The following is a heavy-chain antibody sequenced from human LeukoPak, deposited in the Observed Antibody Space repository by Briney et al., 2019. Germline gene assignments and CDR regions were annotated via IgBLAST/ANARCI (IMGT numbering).Heavy chain of an antibody. CDR1: GFTFMSYA. J-gene: IGHJ4*02. CDR2: ITGGVDNP. CDR3: AKDNGLGFGELSPYYFDY. V-gene: IGHV3-23*01. Sequence: GGSLRLSCAASGFTFMSYAMSWVRQAPGKGLEWVSTITGGVDNPSYADSVKGRFTISRDNAKNSLYLQMNSLRAEDTALYYCAKDNGLGFGELSPYYFDYWGQGTLVTVSS. D-gene: IGHD3-10*01.